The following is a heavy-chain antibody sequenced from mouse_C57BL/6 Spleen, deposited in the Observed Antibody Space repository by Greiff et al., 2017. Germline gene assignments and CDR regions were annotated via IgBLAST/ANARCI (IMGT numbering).Heavy chain of an antibody. CDR3: AIDGNYENYFDY. D-gene: IGHD2-1*01. V-gene: IGHV1-74*01. J-gene: IGHJ2*01. Sequence: QVQLQQPGAELVKPGASVKVSCKASGYTFTSSWMHWVKQRPGQGLEWIGRIYPSDSDTNYNQKFKGKATLTVDKSSSTAYMHLSRLTSEDSAVYYCAIDGNYENYFDYWGQGTTLTVSS. CDR2: IYPSDSDT. CDR1: GYTFTSSW.